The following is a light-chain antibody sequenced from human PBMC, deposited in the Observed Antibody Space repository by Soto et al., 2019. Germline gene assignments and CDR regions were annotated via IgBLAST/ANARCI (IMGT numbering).Light chain of an antibody. V-gene: IGLV1-44*01. CDR2: SNH. CDR3: AACDDSLNGYV. Sequence: QSVLTQPPSASGTPGQRVTISCSGSSSNIGSNTVNWYQQLPGTAPKLLIYSNHHRPSGVPDRVSGSKSGTSASLAISGLQSEDEADYYCAACDDSLNGYVFGTGTKLTVL. CDR1: SSNIGSNT. J-gene: IGLJ1*01.